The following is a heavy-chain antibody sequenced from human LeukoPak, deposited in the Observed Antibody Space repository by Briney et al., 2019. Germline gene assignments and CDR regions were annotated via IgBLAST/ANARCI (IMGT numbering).Heavy chain of an antibody. V-gene: IGHV3-48*03. CDR2: ISDSGSTI. D-gene: IGHD2-2*01. Sequence: GGSLRLSCAASGFTFSSYEMNWVRQAPGKGLEWISYISDSGSTIYYADSVKGRFTISRDNANNSLYLQMNSLRAEDTAVYYCAREGGYCSSTRCYGDYYFDYWGQGILVTVSS. CDR3: AREGGYCSSTRCYGDYYFDY. J-gene: IGHJ4*02. CDR1: GFTFSSYE.